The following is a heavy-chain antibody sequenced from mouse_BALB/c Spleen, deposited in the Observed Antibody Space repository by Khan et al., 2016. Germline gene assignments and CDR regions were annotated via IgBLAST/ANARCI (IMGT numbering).Heavy chain of an antibody. Sequence: VQLQQSGAELVKPGASVKLSCTASGFNIKDTYIHWVKQRPEQGLEWIGRIDPANGNTKYDPKFQGQATITADTSSNTAYLQLSSLTSEDTAVYYCSRSPYGYLFAYWGQGTLVTVSA. CDR2: IDPANGNT. CDR3: SRSPYGYLFAY. D-gene: IGHD2-2*01. J-gene: IGHJ3*01. V-gene: IGHV14-3*02. CDR1: GFNIKDTY.